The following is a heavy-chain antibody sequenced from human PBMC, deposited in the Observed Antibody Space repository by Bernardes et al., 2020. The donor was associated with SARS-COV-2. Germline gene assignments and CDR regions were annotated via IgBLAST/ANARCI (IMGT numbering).Heavy chain of an antibody. V-gene: IGHV3-21*01. CDR3: ARGGVMITFGGVIDPFYYGMDV. J-gene: IGHJ6*02. Sequence: GGSLRPSCAASGFTFSTYSMDWVRQAPGKGLEWGSSISSSSSYIYYAEVVKGRFTISRDNAKNSLYLQMNSLRAEDTAVYYCARGGVMITFGGVIDPFYYGMDVWGQGTTVTVSS. CDR1: GFTFSTYS. D-gene: IGHD3-16*02. CDR2: ISSSSSYI.